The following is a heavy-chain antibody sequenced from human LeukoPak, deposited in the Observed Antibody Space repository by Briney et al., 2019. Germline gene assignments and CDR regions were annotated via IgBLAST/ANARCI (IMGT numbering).Heavy chain of an antibody. CDR1: GGSISSSSYY. V-gene: IGHV4-39*07. CDR3: ARVVPAAIGPFDY. J-gene: IGHJ4*02. CDR2: IYYSGST. Sequence: PSETLSLTCAVSGGSISSSSYYWGWIRQPPGKGLEWIGSIYYSGSTYYNPSLKSRVTISVDTSKNQFSLKLSSVTAADTAVYYCARVVPAAIGPFDYWGQGTLVTVSS. D-gene: IGHD2-2*01.